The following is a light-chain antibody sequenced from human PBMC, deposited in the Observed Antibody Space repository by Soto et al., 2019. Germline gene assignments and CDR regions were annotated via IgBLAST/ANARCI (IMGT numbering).Light chain of an antibody. CDR2: EVS. J-gene: IGLJ1*01. CDR1: SSDIGAYNH. CDR3: CSFTTSSTLV. V-gene: IGLV2-14*01. Sequence: QSVLTQPPSVSGSPGQSITISCTGTSSDIGAYNHVSWYQQNPGKAPQLIIYEVSNRPSGLSNRFSASKSGNAASLTISGLQAEDEADYFCCSFTTSSTLVFGTGTKVTVL.